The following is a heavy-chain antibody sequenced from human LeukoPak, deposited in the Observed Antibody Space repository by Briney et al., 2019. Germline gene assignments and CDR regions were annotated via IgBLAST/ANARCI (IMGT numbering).Heavy chain of an antibody. Sequence: RASVKVSCKASGYTFTGYYKHWVRQAPGQGLEWMGRINPNSGGTNYAQKFQGRVTMTRDTSISTAYMELSRLRSGDTAVYYCARVHYYYGSGSHTFDIWGQGTMVTVSS. V-gene: IGHV1-2*06. CDR1: GYTFTGYY. J-gene: IGHJ3*02. CDR2: INPNSGGT. CDR3: ARVHYYYGSGSHTFDI. D-gene: IGHD3-10*01.